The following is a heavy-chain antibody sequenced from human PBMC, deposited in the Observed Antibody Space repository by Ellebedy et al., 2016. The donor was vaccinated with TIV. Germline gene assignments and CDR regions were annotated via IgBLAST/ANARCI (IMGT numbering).Heavy chain of an antibody. CDR3: ARAPPTKIAAAGPFDY. CDR2: ISAYNGNT. D-gene: IGHD6-13*01. CDR1: GYSFSSYY. Sequence: AASVKVSCKASGYSFSSYYMHWVRQAPGQGLEWMGWISAYNGNTNYAQKLQGRVTMTTDTSTSTAYMELRSLRSDDTAVYYCARAPPTKIAAAGPFDYWGQGTLVTVSS. J-gene: IGHJ4*02. V-gene: IGHV1-18*04.